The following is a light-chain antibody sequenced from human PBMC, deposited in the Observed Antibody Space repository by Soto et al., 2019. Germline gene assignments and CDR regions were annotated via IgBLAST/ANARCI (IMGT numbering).Light chain of an antibody. V-gene: IGKV3-11*01. J-gene: IGKJ4*01. Sequence: EIVLTQSPATLFLSPGERATLSCRASQRVSSYLAWYQQKPGQAPRLLIYDASNRATGIPARFSGSGSGTDFTLTISSLEPEDFAVYYCQQRSNWPPTFGGGTKVEIK. CDR2: DAS. CDR1: QRVSSY. CDR3: QQRSNWPPT.